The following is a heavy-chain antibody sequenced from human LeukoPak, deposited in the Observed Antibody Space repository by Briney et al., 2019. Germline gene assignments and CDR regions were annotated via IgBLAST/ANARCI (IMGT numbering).Heavy chain of an antibody. V-gene: IGHV3-21*01. CDR3: ARDQGYCSSTSCINYMDV. Sequence: GGSLRLSCAASGFTFSSYAMSWVRQAPGKGLEWVSSISSSSSYIYYADSVKGRFTISRDNAKNSLYLQMNSLRAEDTAVYYCARDQGYCSSTSCINYMDVWGKGTTVTVSS. D-gene: IGHD2-2*01. CDR1: GFTFSSYA. CDR2: ISSSSSYI. J-gene: IGHJ6*03.